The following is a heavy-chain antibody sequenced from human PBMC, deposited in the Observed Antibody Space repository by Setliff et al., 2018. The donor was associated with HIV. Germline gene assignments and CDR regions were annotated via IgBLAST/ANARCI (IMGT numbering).Heavy chain of an antibody. CDR2: MYYGGST. J-gene: IGHJ4*02. V-gene: IGHV4-59*01. Sequence: PSETLSLTCTVSGGSFRVYYWTWVRQPPGKGLEWIGNMYYGGSTNSNPSLKSRVTMSIDASKNQFSLNLRSVTAADTATYYCARGLMVNDADPFDYWGQGALVTVSS. CDR1: GGSFRVYY. CDR3: ARGLMVNDADPFDY. D-gene: IGHD2-8*01.